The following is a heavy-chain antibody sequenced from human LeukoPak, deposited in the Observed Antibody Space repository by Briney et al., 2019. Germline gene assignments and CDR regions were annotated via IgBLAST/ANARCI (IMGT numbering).Heavy chain of an antibody. CDR3: ARVVDWGRYNYHYMDV. CDR1: GFTFSSYS. CDR2: ISSSSSYI. D-gene: IGHD1-1*01. J-gene: IGHJ6*03. V-gene: IGHV3-21*01. Sequence: GGSLRLSCAASGFTFSSYSMNWVRQAPGRGLEWVSSISSSSSYIYYADSVKGRFTISRDNAKNSLYLQMNSLRAEDTAVYYCARVVDWGRYNYHYMDVWCNGTKVNVSS.